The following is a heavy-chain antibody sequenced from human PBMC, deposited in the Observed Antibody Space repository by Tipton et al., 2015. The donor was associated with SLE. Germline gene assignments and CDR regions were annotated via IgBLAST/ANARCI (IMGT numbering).Heavy chain of an antibody. D-gene: IGHD2-8*02. Sequence: SLRLSCAASGFTFSSYWMHWVRRAPGKGLDWVSYINNDGSVTRYADSVKGRFTISRDNAKNTLYLQMTTLSVEDTAVYYCARDDEINGAWYNWLDPWGQGTLVTVSS. V-gene: IGHV3-74*01. J-gene: IGHJ5*02. CDR2: INNDGSVT. CDR3: ARDDEINGAWYNWLDP. CDR1: GFTFSSYW.